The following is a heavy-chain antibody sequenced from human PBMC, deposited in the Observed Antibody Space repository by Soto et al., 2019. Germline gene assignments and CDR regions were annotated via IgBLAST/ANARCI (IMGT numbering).Heavy chain of an antibody. CDR1: GFTLSNYW. Sequence: EVQLVESGGGLVQPGGSLRLSCAASGFTLSNYWMAWVRQAPGKGLEWVANINQDGSEKHYVDSAKGRFTISTDNARSSLYLQMHSLSAEDTAVFYCARTNLREPSGYRHFDLWGRGTLVAVSS. CDR2: INQDGSEK. CDR3: ARTNLREPSGYRHFDL. J-gene: IGHJ2*01. V-gene: IGHV3-7*05. D-gene: IGHD3-22*01.